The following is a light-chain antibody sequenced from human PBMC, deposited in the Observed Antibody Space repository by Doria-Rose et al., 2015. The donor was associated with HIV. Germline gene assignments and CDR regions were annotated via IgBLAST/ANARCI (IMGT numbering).Light chain of an antibody. J-gene: IGKJ3*01. CDR1: QSLLYTSKNY. CDR3: QQYYDTPS. Sequence: TQSPKSLGMSLGERATLNCKSNQSLLYTSKNYLAWYQQKPGQPPKLLIYWASTRQSGVPARFSGSWSGTDFTLTISSLEAEDVAVYYCQQYYDTPSFGPGTTVDIK. CDR2: WAS. V-gene: IGKV4-1*01.